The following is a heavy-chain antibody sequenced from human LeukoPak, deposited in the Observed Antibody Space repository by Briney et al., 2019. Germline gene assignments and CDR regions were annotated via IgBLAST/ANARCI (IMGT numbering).Heavy chain of an antibody. CDR2: IIPIFGTA. D-gene: IGHD3-3*01. CDR3: AREEPKITYYDFWSGSGGAFDI. CDR1: GGTFSSYA. J-gene: IGHJ3*02. Sequence: GSSVKVSCKASGGTFSSYAISWVRQAPGQGLEWMGGIIPIFGTANYAQKFQGRVAITADESTSTAYMELSSLRSEDTAVYYCAREEPKITYYDFWSGSGGAFDIWGQGTMVTVSS. V-gene: IGHV1-69*01.